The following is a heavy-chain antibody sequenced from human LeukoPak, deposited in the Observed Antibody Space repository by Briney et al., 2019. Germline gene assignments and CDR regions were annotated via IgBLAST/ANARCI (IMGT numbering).Heavy chain of an antibody. CDR3: ASSYYDILTGYYGMDV. CDR1: GGSISSYY. Sequence: SETLSLTCTVSGGSISSYYWSWIRQPPGKGLEWIGYIYYSGSTNYNPSLKSRVTISVGTSKNQFSLKLSSVTAADTAVYYCASSYYDILTGYYGMDVWGQGTTVTVSS. CDR2: IYYSGST. V-gene: IGHV4-59*01. J-gene: IGHJ6*02. D-gene: IGHD3-9*01.